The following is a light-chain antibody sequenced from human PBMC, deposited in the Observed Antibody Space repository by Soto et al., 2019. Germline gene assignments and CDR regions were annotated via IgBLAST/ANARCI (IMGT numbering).Light chain of an antibody. J-gene: IGKJ1*01. Sequence: EIVMTQSPATLSVSPGERATLSCRASQSVSSNLAWYQQRPGQAPRLLIFGASTRATSIPARFSGSGSGTEFTLTISSLQSKDFAVYYCQQYNNWPRTFGQGTKVEVK. CDR1: QSVSSN. CDR3: QQYNNWPRT. V-gene: IGKV3-15*01. CDR2: GAS.